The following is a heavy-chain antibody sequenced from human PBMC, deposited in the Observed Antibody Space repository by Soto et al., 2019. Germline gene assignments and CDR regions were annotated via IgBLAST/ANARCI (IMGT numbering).Heavy chain of an antibody. CDR2: ISGSGGST. V-gene: IGHV3-23*01. J-gene: IGHJ4*02. CDR1: GFRFNNYA. CDR3: AKGDCGGDCSLFEY. Sequence: GGSLRLSCAASGFRFNNYAMGWVRQAPGKGLEWVSRISGSGGSTHYPDSVKGRFTISRDNSKYTLHLQMNSLRAEDTAMYYCAKGDCGGDCSLFEYWGQGTLVTVSS. D-gene: IGHD2-21*02.